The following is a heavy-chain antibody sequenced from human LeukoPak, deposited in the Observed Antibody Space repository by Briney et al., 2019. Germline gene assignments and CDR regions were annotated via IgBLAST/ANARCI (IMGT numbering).Heavy chain of an antibody. CDR2: IYNDGST. CDR3: ARNILFAFDI. J-gene: IGHJ3*02. V-gene: IGHV3-53*01. Sequence: GGSLRLSCAASGLTVSSSYMSWVRQAPGKGLEWVSIIYNDGSTYYADSLKGRFTISRDNSKNTLYLQVNRLRAEDTAMYYCARNILFAFDIWGQVTMVTVSS. CDR1: GLTVSSSY.